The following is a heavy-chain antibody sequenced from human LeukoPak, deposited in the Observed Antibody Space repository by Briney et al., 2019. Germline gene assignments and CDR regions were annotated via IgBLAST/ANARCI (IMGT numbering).Heavy chain of an antibody. CDR2: INHSGST. CDR3: AMEDMTTVTTSFDY. CDR1: GGSFSGYY. D-gene: IGHD4-17*01. J-gene: IGHJ4*02. V-gene: IGHV4-34*01. Sequence: PSETLSLTCAVYGGSFSGYYWSWIRQPPGKGLEWIGEINHSGSTNYNPSLKSRVTISVDTSKNQFSLKLSSVTAADTAVYYCAMEDMTTVTTSFDYWGQGTLVTVSS.